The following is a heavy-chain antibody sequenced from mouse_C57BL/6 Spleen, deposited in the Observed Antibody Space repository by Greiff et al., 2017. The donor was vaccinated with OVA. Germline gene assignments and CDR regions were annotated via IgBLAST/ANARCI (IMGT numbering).Heavy chain of an antibody. Sequence: VQLQQSGPELVKPGASVKIPCKASGYTFTDYNMDWVKQSHGKSLEWIGDINPNNGGTICNQKFKGKATLTVDKSSSTAYMELRSLTSEDTAVYYCARSPLGRYFDVWGTGTTVTVSS. D-gene: IGHD4-1*01. CDR3: ARSPLGRYFDV. CDR1: GYTFTDYN. CDR2: INPNNGGT. J-gene: IGHJ1*03. V-gene: IGHV1-18*01.